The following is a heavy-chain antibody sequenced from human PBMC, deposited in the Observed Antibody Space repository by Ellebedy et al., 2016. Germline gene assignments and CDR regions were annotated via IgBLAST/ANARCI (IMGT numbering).Heavy chain of an antibody. CDR2: ISSSSSYI. Sequence: GESLKISXAASGFTFSSYSMNWVRQAPGKGLEWVSSISSSSSYIYYADSVKGRFTISRDNSKNTLYLQMDSLRAEDTAVYYCRPGHYSNAWGQGTLVTVSS. V-gene: IGHV3-21*04. D-gene: IGHD1-14*01. J-gene: IGHJ4*02. CDR1: GFTFSSYS. CDR3: RPGHYSNA.